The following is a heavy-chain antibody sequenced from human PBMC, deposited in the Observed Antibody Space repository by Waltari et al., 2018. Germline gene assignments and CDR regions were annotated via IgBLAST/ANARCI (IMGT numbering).Heavy chain of an antibody. Sequence: EVQLLESGGGLVQPGGSLRLSCAASGFTFSSYAMSWVRQAPGKGLEWVSAISCRGGSTDYADSGKVRLPSSIDKSKNTLYLQRNRLRAEDTAVYDWSKADIGLGDYWGQGTLVTVSS. CDR3: SKADIGLGDY. V-gene: IGHV3-23*01. CDR2: ISCRGGST. J-gene: IGHJ4*02. D-gene: IGHD3-16*01. CDR1: GFTFSSYA.